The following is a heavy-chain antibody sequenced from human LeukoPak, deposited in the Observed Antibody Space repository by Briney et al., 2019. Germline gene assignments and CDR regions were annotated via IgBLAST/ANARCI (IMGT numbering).Heavy chain of an antibody. CDR1: GDSISSYY. CDR2: TYISGST. V-gene: IGHV4-59*01. J-gene: IGHJ4*02. Sequence: PSETLSLTCTVSGDSISSYYWSWIRQPPGKGLEWIGYTYISGSTNYNPSLKSRVTISVDTSKNQFSLKLSSVTAADTAMYYCARDPAYWGQGTLVTVSS. CDR3: ARDPAY.